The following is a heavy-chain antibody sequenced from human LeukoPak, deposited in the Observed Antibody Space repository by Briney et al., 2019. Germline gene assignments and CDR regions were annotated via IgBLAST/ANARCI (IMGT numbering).Heavy chain of an antibody. V-gene: IGHV4-39*01. CDR1: GGSISSSSYY. CDR3: ASTYYDFWSGYPYAFDI. J-gene: IGHJ3*02. D-gene: IGHD3-3*01. Sequence: SETLSLTCTVSGGSISSSSYYWGWIRQPPGKGLEWIGSIYYSGSTYYNPSLKSRVTISVDTSKNQFSLKLSSVTAADTAVYYCASTYYDFWSGYPYAFDIWGQGTMVTVSS. CDR2: IYYSGST.